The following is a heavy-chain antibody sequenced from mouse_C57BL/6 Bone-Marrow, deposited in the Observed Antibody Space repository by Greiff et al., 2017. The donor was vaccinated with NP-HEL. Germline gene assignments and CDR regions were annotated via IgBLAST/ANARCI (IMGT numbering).Heavy chain of an antibody. Sequence: QVQLKQPGAELVKPGASVKLSCKASGYTFTSYWMHWVKQRPGQGLEWIGMIHPNSGSTNYNEKFKSKATLTVDKSSSTAYMQLSSLTSEDSAVYYCARYYSGSMAWCAYWGQGTLVTVSA. V-gene: IGHV1-64*01. CDR1: GYTFTSYW. D-gene: IGHD1-1*01. CDR2: IHPNSGST. J-gene: IGHJ3*01. CDR3: ARYYSGSMAWCAY.